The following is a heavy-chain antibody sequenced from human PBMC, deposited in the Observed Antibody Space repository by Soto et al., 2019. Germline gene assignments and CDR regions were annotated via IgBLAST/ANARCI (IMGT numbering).Heavy chain of an antibody. CDR1: GGTFSSYT. CDR3: ARDDYYDSSGYWDY. D-gene: IGHD3-22*01. J-gene: IGHJ4*02. CDR2: ITPILGIA. Sequence: SVKVSCKASGGTFSSYTISWVRQAPGQGLEWMGRITPILGIANYAQKFQGRVTMTTDTSTSTAYMELRSLRSDDTAVYYCARDDYYDSSGYWDYWGQGTLVTVSS. V-gene: IGHV1-69*04.